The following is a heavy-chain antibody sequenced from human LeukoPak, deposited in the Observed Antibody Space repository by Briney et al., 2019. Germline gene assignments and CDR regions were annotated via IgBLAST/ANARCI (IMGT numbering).Heavy chain of an antibody. V-gene: IGHV4-34*01. CDR1: GGSFSGYY. CDR2: INHSGST. J-gene: IGHJ6*03. Sequence: SETLSLTCAVYGGSFSGYYWSWIRQPPGKGLEWIGEINHSGSTNYNPSLKSRVTISVDTSKNQFSLKLSSVTAADTAVYYCARRGWFGVLHYYYYMDVWGKGTTVTISS. CDR3: ARRGWFGVLHYYYYMDV. D-gene: IGHD3-10*01.